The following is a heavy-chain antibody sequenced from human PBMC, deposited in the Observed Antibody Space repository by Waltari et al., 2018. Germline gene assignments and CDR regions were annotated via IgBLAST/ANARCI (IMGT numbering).Heavy chain of an antibody. V-gene: IGHV1-3*02. Sequence: QVQLVQSGAEVKKPGASVKVSCKASGYTFTSYAMHWVRQAPGQRLEWMGWINAGNGNTKYSQEFQGRVTITRDTSASTAYMELSSLRSEDMAVYYCAGEAGTEDYYYYYMDVWGKGTTVTVSS. CDR3: AGEAGTEDYYYYYMDV. J-gene: IGHJ6*03. D-gene: IGHD1-7*01. CDR2: INAGNGNT. CDR1: GYTFTSYA.